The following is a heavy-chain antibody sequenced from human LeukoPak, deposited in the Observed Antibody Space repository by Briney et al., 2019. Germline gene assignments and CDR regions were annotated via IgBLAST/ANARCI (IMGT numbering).Heavy chain of an antibody. CDR3: ASWDIGYCTNGVCPIDYGMDV. D-gene: IGHD2-8*01. J-gene: IGHJ6*02. CDR2: IIPIFGTA. CDR1: GGTFSSYA. Sequence: ASVKASCKASGGTFSSYAISWVRQAPGQGLEWMGGIIPIFGTANYAQKFQGRVTITADESTSTAYMELSSLRSEDTAVYYCASWDIGYCTNGVCPIDYGMDVWGQGTTVTVSS. V-gene: IGHV1-69*13.